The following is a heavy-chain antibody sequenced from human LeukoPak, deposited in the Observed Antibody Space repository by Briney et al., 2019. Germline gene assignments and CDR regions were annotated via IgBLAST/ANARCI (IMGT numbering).Heavy chain of an antibody. Sequence: GGSLRLSCAAPGFTFSNYAMNWVRQAPGKGLEWVSALSGSGDSTYYADSVKGRFTISRDNSKNTLYLQMNSLRAEDTAVYYCVKGLRSSGYSLFDYWGQGTLVTVSS. CDR1: GFTFSNYA. CDR3: VKGLRSSGYSLFDY. J-gene: IGHJ4*02. CDR2: LSGSGDST. V-gene: IGHV3-23*01. D-gene: IGHD3-22*01.